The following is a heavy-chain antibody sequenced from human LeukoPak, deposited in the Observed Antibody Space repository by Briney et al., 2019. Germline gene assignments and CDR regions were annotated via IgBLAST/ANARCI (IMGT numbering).Heavy chain of an antibody. J-gene: IGHJ4*02. V-gene: IGHV3-30*18. Sequence: GGSLRLSCAASGFAFSTYGIHWARQAPGKGLEWVAVLSFDGSSEYYADSVKGRFTVSRDNSKNTLYLQMNGLRDEDTAVYYCAKGSGSSGWNDLLGVVDYWGQGTLVTVSS. CDR3: AKGSGSSGWNDLLGVVDY. CDR1: GFAFSTYG. CDR2: LSFDGSSE. D-gene: IGHD6-19*01.